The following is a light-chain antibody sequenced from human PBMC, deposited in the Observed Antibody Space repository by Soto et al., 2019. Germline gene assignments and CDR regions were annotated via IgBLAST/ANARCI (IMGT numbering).Light chain of an antibody. J-gene: IGKJ1*01. CDR3: QQYAYYPWT. CDR2: KAS. CDR1: QSINNG. V-gene: IGKV1-5*03. Sequence: DIQMTQSPSTLSASVGDRVTITCRASQSINNGLAWYQQKPGEAPNLLIYKASTIESGVPSRFSGSASGTEFTLTISSLQPDDSATYYCQQYAYYPWTFGQGTKVGIK.